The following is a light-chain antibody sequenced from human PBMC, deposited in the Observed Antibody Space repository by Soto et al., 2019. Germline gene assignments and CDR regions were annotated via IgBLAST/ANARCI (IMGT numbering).Light chain of an antibody. Sequence: DIQMTQFPSTLSASVGDQVTITCRASQNIQSFLAWYQQKPGKAPKLLIYLASRLEGGVPSRFSGSGSGTEFTLTINSLQPDDFPIYFCQQYNSHSYYSFGQGTKLEVK. CDR3: QQYNSHSYYS. V-gene: IGKV1-5*03. CDR1: QNIQSF. J-gene: IGKJ2*03. CDR2: LAS.